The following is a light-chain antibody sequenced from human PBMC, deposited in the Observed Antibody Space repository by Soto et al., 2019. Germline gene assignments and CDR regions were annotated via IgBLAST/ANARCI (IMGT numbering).Light chain of an antibody. CDR1: SSNIGANYD. V-gene: IGLV1-40*01. J-gene: IGLJ3*02. Sequence: QSVLTQPPSVSGAPGQRVTISYTGSSSNIGANYDVHWYQQLPGTAPKLLIYGNSNRPSGVPDRFSGSKSGTSASLAITGLQDEDEADYYCQSYDSSLSGWVFGGGTKVTVL. CDR3: QSYDSSLSGWV. CDR2: GNS.